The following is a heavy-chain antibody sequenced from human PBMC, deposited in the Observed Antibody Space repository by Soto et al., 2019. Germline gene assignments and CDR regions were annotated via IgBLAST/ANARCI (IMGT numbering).Heavy chain of an antibody. D-gene: IGHD2-2*01. Sequence: SVKISCRAPGYPLTSYGISLVRQAPGQGLEWMGWISAYNGNTNYAQKLQGRVTMTTDTSTSTAYMELRSLRSDDTAVYYCARAPRIVVVPAAAHNYYYGMEVWGQGTTVTVS. V-gene: IGHV1-18*01. CDR3: ARAPRIVVVPAAAHNYYYGMEV. J-gene: IGHJ6*02. CDR2: ISAYNGNT. CDR1: GYPLTSYG.